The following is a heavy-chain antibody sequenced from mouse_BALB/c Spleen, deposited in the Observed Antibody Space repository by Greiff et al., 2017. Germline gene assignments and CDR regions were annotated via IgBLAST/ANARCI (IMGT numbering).Heavy chain of an antibody. D-gene: IGHD2-10*02. CDR2: IDPENGNT. CDR3: ARSEYGNSFAY. V-gene: IGHV14-1*02. J-gene: IGHJ3*01. CDR1: GFNIKDYY. Sequence: VQLKESGAELVRPGALVKLSCKASGFNIKDYYMHWVKQRPEQGLEWIGWIDPENGNTIYDPKFQGKASITADTSSNTAYLQLSSLTSEDTAVYYCARSEYGNSFAYWGQGTLVTVSA.